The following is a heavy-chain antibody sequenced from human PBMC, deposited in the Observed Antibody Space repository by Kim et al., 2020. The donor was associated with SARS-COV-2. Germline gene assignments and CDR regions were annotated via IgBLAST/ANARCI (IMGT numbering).Heavy chain of an antibody. CDR3: ARDQGEQQLGPLLFGSGDYGMDV. CDR1: GYTFTSYA. CDR2: INTNTGNP. V-gene: IGHV7-4-1*02. J-gene: IGHJ6*02. Sequence: ASVKVSCKASGYTFTSYAMNWVRQAPGQGLEWMGWINTNTGNPTYAQGFTGRFVFSLDTSVSTAYLQISSQKAEDTAVYYCARDQGEQQLGPLLFGSGDYGMDVWGQGTTVTVSS. D-gene: IGHD6-13*01.